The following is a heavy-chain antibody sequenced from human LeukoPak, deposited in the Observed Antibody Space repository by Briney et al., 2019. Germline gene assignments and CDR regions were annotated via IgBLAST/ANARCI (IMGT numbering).Heavy chain of an antibody. D-gene: IGHD6-19*01. J-gene: IGHJ5*02. CDR1: GGSISGYY. V-gene: IGHV4-4*07. CDR3: ATSAAVGGVKWFDP. CDR2: ISTDGGT. Sequence: PSETLSLTCNVYGGSISGYYWSWIRQTAGKGLEWIGGISTDGGTDYNPSLKSRVTISVDKSRNQLFFKFNSVTAADTAVYYCATSAAVGGVKWFDPWGQGTLVTVSS.